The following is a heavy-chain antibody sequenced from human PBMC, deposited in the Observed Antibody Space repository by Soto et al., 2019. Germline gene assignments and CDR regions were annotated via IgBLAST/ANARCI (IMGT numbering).Heavy chain of an antibody. D-gene: IGHD3-3*01. Sequence: SETLSLTCTVSGGSISSSSYYWGWIRQPPGKGLEWIGSIYYSGSTYYNPSLKSRVTISVDTSKNQFSLKLSSVTAADTAVYYCARHGDFWSGYYDRLDYWGQGTLVTVSS. CDR3: ARHGDFWSGYYDRLDY. CDR1: GGSISSSSYY. V-gene: IGHV4-39*01. J-gene: IGHJ4*02. CDR2: IYYSGST.